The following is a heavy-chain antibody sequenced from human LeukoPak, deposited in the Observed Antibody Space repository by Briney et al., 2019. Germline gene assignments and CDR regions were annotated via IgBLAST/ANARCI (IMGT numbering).Heavy chain of an antibody. D-gene: IGHD2-2*01. CDR1: GFSISSGYL. J-gene: IGHJ4*02. CDR3: ARRISTRRGETCSSTSCYFDY. Sequence: SXXLSLTCAVSGFSISSGYLGAWIRQSPGKGVEWIGSIFHSGITYYNPYVKSRITISVDTSKNQFSLRLSSVTAADTAVYYCARRISTRRGETCSSTSCYFDYWGQGTLVTVSS. V-gene: IGHV4-38-2*01. CDR2: IFHSGIT.